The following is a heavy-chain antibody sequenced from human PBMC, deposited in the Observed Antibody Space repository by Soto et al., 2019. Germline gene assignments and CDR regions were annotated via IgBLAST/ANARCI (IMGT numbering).Heavy chain of an antibody. D-gene: IGHD5-12*01. CDR1: GGSISSGGYY. V-gene: IGHV4-31*03. Sequence: SETLSLTCTVSGGSISSGGYYWSWIRQHPGKGLVCIGYIYYSGSTYYNPSLKSRVTISVDTSKNQFSLKLSSVTAADTAVYYCTRNIARRGYTAYDLGIYYYGMDVWGQGTTVTVSS. CDR3: TRNIARRGYTAYDLGIYYYGMDV. CDR2: IYYSGST. J-gene: IGHJ6*02.